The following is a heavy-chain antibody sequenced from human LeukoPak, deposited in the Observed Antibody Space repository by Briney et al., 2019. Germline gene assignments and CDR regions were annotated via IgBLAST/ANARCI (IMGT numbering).Heavy chain of an antibody. V-gene: IGHV3-23*01. CDR3: AKDDDYGDYAAY. Sequence: PGGSLRLSCAASGFTFSSYAMSWVRQAPGKGLEWVSAISGSGGSTYYADSVKGRFTIPRDNSKNTLYLQMNSLRAEDTAVYYCAKDDDYGDYAAYWGQGTLVTVSS. CDR1: GFTFSSYA. CDR2: ISGSGGST. J-gene: IGHJ4*02. D-gene: IGHD4-17*01.